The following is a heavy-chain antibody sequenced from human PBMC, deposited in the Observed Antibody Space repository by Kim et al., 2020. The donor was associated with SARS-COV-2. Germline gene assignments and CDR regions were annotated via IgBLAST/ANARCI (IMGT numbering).Heavy chain of an antibody. CDR2: SGSI. V-gene: IGHV3-48*02. CDR3: ASRGPLDI. Sequence: SGSIYYADSVKGRFTITRDNAKNSLYLQMNSLRDEDTAVYYCASRGPLDIWGQGTMVTVSS. D-gene: IGHD5-12*01. J-gene: IGHJ3*02.